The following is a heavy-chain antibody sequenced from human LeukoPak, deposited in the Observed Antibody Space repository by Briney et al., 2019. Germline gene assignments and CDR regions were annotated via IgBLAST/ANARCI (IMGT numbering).Heavy chain of an antibody. CDR2: ISCSGYT. Sequence: KPSETLSLTCTVSGGSIRSYYWNWIRQAPGKGLEWVGFISCSGYTSYSPSLKSRVAISVDTAKSQFSLRLNSMTAADTAIYYCARGRNDNGGMFFDSWAQGNLVTVSS. D-gene: IGHD4-23*01. CDR3: ARGRNDNGGMFFDS. V-gene: IGHV4-59*01. J-gene: IGHJ4*02. CDR1: GGSIRSYY.